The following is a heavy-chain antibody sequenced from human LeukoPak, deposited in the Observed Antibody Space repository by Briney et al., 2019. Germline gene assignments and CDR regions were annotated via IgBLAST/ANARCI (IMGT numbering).Heavy chain of an antibody. Sequence: GESLKISCQVSGYRFTTFWIAWVRQMPGKGLEWMGIIYPGDSDTRYSPSFQGQVTISADKSISTAYLQWSSLKASDTAMYYCSRKEASYWYFDLWGRGTLVTVSS. CDR3: SRKEASYWYFDL. CDR1: GYRFTTFW. CDR2: IYPGDSDT. V-gene: IGHV5-51*01. J-gene: IGHJ2*01.